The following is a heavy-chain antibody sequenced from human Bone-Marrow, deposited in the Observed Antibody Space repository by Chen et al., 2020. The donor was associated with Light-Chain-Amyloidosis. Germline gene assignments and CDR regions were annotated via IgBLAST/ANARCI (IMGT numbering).Heavy chain of an antibody. CDR1: GYTFPNYW. D-gene: IGHD5-12*01. V-gene: IGHV5-51*01. J-gene: IGHJ4*02. CDR3: ARRRDGYNFYY. CDR2: IYPDDSDA. Sequence: VKKPGESLKISCKGSGYTFPNYWIGWVRQMPGKGLEWMGVIYPDDSDARYSPSFEGQVTISADKSINTAYLQWRSLKASDTAMYYCARRRDGYNFYYWGQGTLVTVSS.